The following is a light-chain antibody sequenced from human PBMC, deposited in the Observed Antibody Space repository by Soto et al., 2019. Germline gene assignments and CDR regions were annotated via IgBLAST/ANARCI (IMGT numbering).Light chain of an antibody. V-gene: IGLV2-14*01. J-gene: IGLJ3*02. CDR1: SSDDRY. Sequence: QSALTQPASVSGSPGQSITISCTGTSSDDRYVSWYQQHPGKAPKLMISQATNRPSGVSDRFSGSKSGNTASLTTSGLQADDEADYYCTSYTDNRVWVFGGGTKLTVL. CDR2: QAT. CDR3: TSYTDNRVWV.